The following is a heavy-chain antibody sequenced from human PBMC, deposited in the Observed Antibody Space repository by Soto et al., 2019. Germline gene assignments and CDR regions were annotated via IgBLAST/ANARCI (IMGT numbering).Heavy chain of an antibody. CDR2: IFYSGGT. V-gene: IGHV4-39*01. CDR1: GGSISSSNYY. J-gene: IGHJ5*02. CDR3: ARHAIFGVFTSKSNSFDP. D-gene: IGHD3-3*01. Sequence: TLSLTCTVSGGSISSSNYYWGWIRQPPGKGLEWIGSIFYSGGTYYNPSLKSRVTISIDTSKNQFSLKLSSVTAADTAVYYCARHAIFGVFTSKSNSFDPWGQGTLVTVSS.